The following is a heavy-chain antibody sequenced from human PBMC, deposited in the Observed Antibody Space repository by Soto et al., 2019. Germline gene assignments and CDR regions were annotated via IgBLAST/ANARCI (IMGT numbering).Heavy chain of an antibody. J-gene: IGHJ4*02. V-gene: IGHV3-33*01. CDR1: GIRFSSNG. Sequence: QLQVVESGGGVVQPGSSPRLSCVTSGIRFSSNGMHWLRQAPGKGLEWVTGIDFDGRNSYYADSVKGRFTISRDDSRSTLYLHMNSLRAEDTALYYCERDLNFWSLELDHRGQGTLVTVSS. D-gene: IGHD2-8*02. CDR3: ERDLNFWSLELDH. CDR2: IDFDGRNS.